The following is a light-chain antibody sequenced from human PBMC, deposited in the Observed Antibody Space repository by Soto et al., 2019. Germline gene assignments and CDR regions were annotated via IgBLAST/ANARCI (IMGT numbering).Light chain of an antibody. J-gene: IGLJ2*01. CDR3: SSYTTTRIRV. CDR2: DVS. CDR1: SSDIGGYNF. Sequence: QSALTQPASVSGSPGQSITISCTGTSSDIGGYNFVSWYQQHPGRAPKLIIYDVSNRPSGVSNRFSGSKSGNTASLTISGLQAEDEADYYCSSYTTTRIRVFGGGTKLTVL. V-gene: IGLV2-14*03.